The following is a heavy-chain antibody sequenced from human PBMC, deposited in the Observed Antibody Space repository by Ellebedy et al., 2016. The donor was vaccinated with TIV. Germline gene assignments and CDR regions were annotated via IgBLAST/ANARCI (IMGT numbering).Heavy chain of an antibody. CDR1: GFTIRSNY. CDR3: ARAGKRYFDGEAFDI. CDR2: IYSGGTT. D-gene: IGHD3-9*01. V-gene: IGHV3-53*01. Sequence: GGSLRLSCAASGFTIRSNYMSWVRQAPGKGLEWVSVIYSGGTTYYADSVKGRFTISRDNSRNTLYLQMNSLRAEDTAVYYCARAGKRYFDGEAFDIWGQGTMVTVSS. J-gene: IGHJ3*02.